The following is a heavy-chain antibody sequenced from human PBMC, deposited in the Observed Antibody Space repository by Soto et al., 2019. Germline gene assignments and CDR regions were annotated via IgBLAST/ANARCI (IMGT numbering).Heavy chain of an antibody. J-gene: IGHJ4*02. V-gene: IGHV1-18*01. CDR1: GYTFPSYS. CDR2: ISVYNGDR. Sequence: ASVKVSCKASGYTFPSYSMSWVRQAPGQGLEWVGWISVYNGDRDYAQKLQGRVTMTTDTSTSTLYMELRSLRSDDTAVYYCARTNYYDSSGSAFDYWGQGTLVTSPQ. D-gene: IGHD3-22*01. CDR3: ARTNYYDSSGSAFDY.